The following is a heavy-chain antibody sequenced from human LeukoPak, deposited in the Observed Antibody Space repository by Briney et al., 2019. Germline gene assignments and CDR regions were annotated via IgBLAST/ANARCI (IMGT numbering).Heavy chain of an antibody. D-gene: IGHD3-22*01. V-gene: IGHV4-4*07. Sequence: SETLSLTCTVSGGSISSYYWSWIRQPAGKGLEWIGRIYTSGSTNYNPSLKSRVTMSVDTSKNQFSLKLSSVTAADTAVYYCARATQYYYDSSGYYYVPRDYYFDYWAREPWSPSPQ. CDR2: IYTSGST. J-gene: IGHJ4*02. CDR3: ARATQYYYDSSGYYYVPRDYYFDY. CDR1: GGSISSYY.